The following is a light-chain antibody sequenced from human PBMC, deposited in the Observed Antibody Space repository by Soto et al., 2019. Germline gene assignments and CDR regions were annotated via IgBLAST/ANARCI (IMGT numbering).Light chain of an antibody. CDR1: NIKSKS. V-gene: IGLV3-21*02. Sequence: SYELTQPPSVSVAPGQTARITCGGNNIKSKSVHWYQQRPGQAPVLVVHDDSDRPSGIPERFSGSNSENTATLIITRVEAVDEADYYCQVWDTGNDHVVFGGGTK. CDR2: DDS. CDR3: QVWDTGNDHVV. J-gene: IGLJ2*01.